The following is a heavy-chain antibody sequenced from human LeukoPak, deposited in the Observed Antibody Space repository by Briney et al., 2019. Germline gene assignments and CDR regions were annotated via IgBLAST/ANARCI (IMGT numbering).Heavy chain of an antibody. Sequence: PSETLSLTCTVSGVSINTYYWSWIRQPAGKGLEWIGRIYTSGSTNYNPSLKSRVTISVDTSKNQFSLKLSSVTAADTAVYYCARHGGLSTLDYWGQGTLVTVSS. J-gene: IGHJ4*02. D-gene: IGHD6-13*01. CDR2: IYTSGST. CDR1: GVSINTYY. CDR3: ARHGGLSTLDY. V-gene: IGHV4-4*07.